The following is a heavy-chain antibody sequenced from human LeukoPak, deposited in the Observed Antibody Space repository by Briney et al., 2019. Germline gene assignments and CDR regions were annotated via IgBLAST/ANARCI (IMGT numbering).Heavy chain of an antibody. D-gene: IGHD3-16*02. CDR2: S. CDR1: GDSMTAGDYY. V-gene: IGHV4-61*05. CDR3: ARIYGLYQEAMDV. J-gene: IGHJ6*02. Sequence: SETLSLTCTVSGDSMTAGDYYWGWVRQPPGTGLQWIATSYQGASLKSRVTISLDTSKNQFSLRLTSVTAADTAVYYCARIYGLYQEAMDVWGPGITVTVSS.